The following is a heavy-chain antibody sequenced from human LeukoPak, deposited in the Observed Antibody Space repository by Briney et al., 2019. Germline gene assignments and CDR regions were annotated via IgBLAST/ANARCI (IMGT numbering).Heavy chain of an antibody. CDR2: ISYDGSNK. Sequence: GGSLRLSCAASGFTFSSYAMHWVRQAPGKGLEWVAVISYDGSNKYYADSVKGRFTISRDNSKNTLYLQMNSLRAEDTAVYYCAREGRDGYNFCGAFDSGGQGTMVTVSS. CDR1: GFTFSSYA. D-gene: IGHD5-24*01. J-gene: IGHJ3*02. V-gene: IGHV3-30*04. CDR3: AREGRDGYNFCGAFDS.